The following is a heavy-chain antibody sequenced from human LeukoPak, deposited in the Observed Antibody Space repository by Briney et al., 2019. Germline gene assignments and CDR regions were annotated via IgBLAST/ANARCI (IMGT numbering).Heavy chain of an antibody. D-gene: IGHD5-24*01. CDR2: IYYSGST. CDR3: ARVPDGYSPSFDY. J-gene: IGHJ4*02. V-gene: IGHV4-61*01. CDR1: GYSISSGYY. Sequence: PSETLSLTCTVSGYSISSGYYWGWIRQPPGKGLEWIGYIYYSGSTNYNPSLKSRVTISVDTSKNQFSLKLSSVTAADTAVYYCARVPDGYSPSFDYWGQGTLVTVSS.